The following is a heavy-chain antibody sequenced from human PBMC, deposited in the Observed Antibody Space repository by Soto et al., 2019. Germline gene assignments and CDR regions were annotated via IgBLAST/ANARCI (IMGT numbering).Heavy chain of an antibody. V-gene: IGHV1-69*12. CDR2: IIPIFGTS. CDR1: GGSFTSYA. D-gene: IGHD4-17*01. Sequence: QVQLMQSGAEVKKPGSSVKVSCKSSGGSFTSYALTWLRQAPGQGLEWMGGIIPIFGTSNYAQNFLARLSITADESTRTAYMELTSLTAEDTAVYFCARGWLLDFGDPNYFDYWGQGTLVTVSS. CDR3: ARGWLLDFGDPNYFDY. J-gene: IGHJ4*02.